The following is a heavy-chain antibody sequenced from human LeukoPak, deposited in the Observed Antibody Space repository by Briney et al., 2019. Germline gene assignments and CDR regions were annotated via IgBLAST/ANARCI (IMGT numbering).Heavy chain of an antibody. Sequence: SQTLSLTCTVSGGSISSGGYYWSWIRQPPGKGLEWIGYIYHSGSTYYNPSLKSRVTISVDRSKNQFSLKLSSVTAADTAVYYCARLGYCSSTSCYTRWFDPWGQGTLVTVSS. V-gene: IGHV4-30-2*01. D-gene: IGHD2-2*02. CDR2: IYHSGST. J-gene: IGHJ5*02. CDR1: GGSISSGGYY. CDR3: ARLGYCSSTSCYTRWFDP.